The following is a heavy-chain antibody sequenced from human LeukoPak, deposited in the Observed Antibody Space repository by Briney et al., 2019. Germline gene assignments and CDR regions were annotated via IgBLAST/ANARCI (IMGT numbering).Heavy chain of an antibody. Sequence: PSESLSLTCTVFGGSISSYYWSWIRQPPGKGLEWIGYIYYSGSTNYNPSLKSRVTISVDTSKNQFSLKLSSVTAADTAVYYCASSFAFADPFDYWGQGTLVTVSS. CDR3: ASSFAFADPFDY. V-gene: IGHV4-59*01. D-gene: IGHD2-21*01. CDR2: IYYSGST. CDR1: GGSISSYY. J-gene: IGHJ4*02.